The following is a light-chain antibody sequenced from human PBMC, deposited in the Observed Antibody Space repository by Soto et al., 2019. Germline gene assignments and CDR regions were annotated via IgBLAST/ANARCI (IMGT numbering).Light chain of an antibody. Sequence: QSALTQPRSVSGSHGQSVTISCTGTSSDVGGYNVVSWHQQHPGKAPKLMIYDVSKRPSGFPDRFSGSKSVNTASLTISGLQAEDEADYYCCSYAGSYTWVFGTGTKLTVL. V-gene: IGLV2-11*01. CDR2: DVS. CDR1: SSDVGGYNV. J-gene: IGLJ1*01. CDR3: CSYAGSYTWV.